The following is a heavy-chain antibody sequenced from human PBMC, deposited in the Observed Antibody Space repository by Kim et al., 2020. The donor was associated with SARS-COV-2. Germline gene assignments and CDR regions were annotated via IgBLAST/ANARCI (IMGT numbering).Heavy chain of an antibody. D-gene: IGHD3-3*01. Sequence: GGSLRLSCAASGFTFSSYSMNWVRQAPGKGLEWVSYISSSSSTIYYADSVKGRFTISRDNAKNSLYLQMNSLRDEDTAVYYCARDRLRFLEWYHYGMDVWGQGTTVTVSS. CDR3: ARDRLRFLEWYHYGMDV. CDR1: GFTFSSYS. J-gene: IGHJ6*02. CDR2: ISSSSSTI. V-gene: IGHV3-48*02.